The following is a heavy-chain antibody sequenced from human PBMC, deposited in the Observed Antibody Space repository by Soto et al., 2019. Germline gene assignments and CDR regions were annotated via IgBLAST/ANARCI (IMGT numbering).Heavy chain of an antibody. V-gene: IGHV3-23*01. Sequence: GGSLRLSCAASGFTFSSYAMSWVRQAPGKGLEWVSAISGSGGSTYYADSVKGRFTISRDNSRNTLYLQMNSLRAEDTAVYYCAKDRAAAAGNYYYYGMDVWGQGTMVTVSS. J-gene: IGHJ6*02. CDR3: AKDRAAAAGNYYYYGMDV. CDR2: ISGSGGST. CDR1: GFTFSSYA. D-gene: IGHD6-13*01.